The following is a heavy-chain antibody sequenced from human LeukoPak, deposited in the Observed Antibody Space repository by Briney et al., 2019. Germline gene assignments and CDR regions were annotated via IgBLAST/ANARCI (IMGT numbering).Heavy chain of an antibody. Sequence: GGSLRLSCAASGFTFSSYSMNWVRQAAGKGLEWVSYISSSSSTIYYADSVKGRFTISRDNAKNSLYLQMNSLRAEDTAVYYCARDRAYCGGDCYSEYWGQGTLVTVSS. V-gene: IGHV3-48*01. CDR3: ARDRAYCGGDCYSEY. CDR1: GFTFSSYS. CDR2: ISSSSSTI. J-gene: IGHJ4*02. D-gene: IGHD2-21*01.